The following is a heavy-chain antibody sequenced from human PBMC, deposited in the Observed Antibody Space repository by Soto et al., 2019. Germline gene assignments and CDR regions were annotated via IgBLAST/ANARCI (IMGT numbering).Heavy chain of an antibody. CDR2: TYYRSKWYY. CDR1: GDSVSSNSVT. CDR3: ARLIGNSWFPG. D-gene: IGHD6-13*01. J-gene: IGHJ4*02. Sequence: PSQTLSLTCVISGDSVSSNSVTWNWIRQSPSRGLEWLGRTYYRSKWYYDYAVSVGSRVTINPDTSKNQFSLQLNSVTPDDTAVYYCARLIGNSWFPGWGQGTLVTVSS. V-gene: IGHV6-1*01.